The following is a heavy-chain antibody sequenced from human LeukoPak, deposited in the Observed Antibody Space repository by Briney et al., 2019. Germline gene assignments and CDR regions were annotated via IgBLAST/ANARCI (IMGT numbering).Heavy chain of an antibody. J-gene: IGHJ4*02. CDR1: GYSISSGYY. CDR3: ARRGYYDS. Sequence: SETLSLTCAVSGYSISSGYYWGWVRQPPGKGLEWIGSIYHSGSTYYNPSLKSRVTISVDTSKNQSSLKLSSVTAADTAVYYCARRGYYDSWGQGTLVTVSS. CDR2: IYHSGST. V-gene: IGHV4-38-2*01. D-gene: IGHD3-22*01.